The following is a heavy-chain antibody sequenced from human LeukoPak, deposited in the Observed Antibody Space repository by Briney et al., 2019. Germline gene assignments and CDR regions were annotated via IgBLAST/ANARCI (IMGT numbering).Heavy chain of an antibody. CDR1: GFTFSTSA. CDR2: IDLDSSHI. J-gene: IGHJ4*02. D-gene: IGHD3-16*01. V-gene: IGHV3-21*01. CDR3: ARAPERSLRVGHYDY. Sequence: PGESLRLSCAAPGFTFSTSAMNWVRQAPGKGLEWVSSIDLDSSHIYYSAAVRGRFTISRDNARTSLYLQMTSLRVEDTAVYYCARAPERSLRVGHYDYWGQGTLVAVSS.